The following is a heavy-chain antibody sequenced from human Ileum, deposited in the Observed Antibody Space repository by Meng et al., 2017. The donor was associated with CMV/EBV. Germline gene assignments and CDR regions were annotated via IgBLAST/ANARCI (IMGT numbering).Heavy chain of an antibody. CDR3: ARGKMITGIDS. D-gene: IGHD3-16*01. Sequence: WVRQAPGQGLEWLGRTYYGSKWNNDYAASVKSRITVNPDTSKNQFSLQLNSVTPEDTAVYYCARGKMITGIDSWGQGTLVTVSS. CDR2: TYYGSKWNN. J-gene: IGHJ4*02. V-gene: IGHV6-1*01.